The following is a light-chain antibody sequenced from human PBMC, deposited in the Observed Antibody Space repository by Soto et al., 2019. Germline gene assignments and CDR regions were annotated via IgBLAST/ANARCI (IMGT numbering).Light chain of an antibody. CDR2: DDS. CDR3: HVWDSSSEHV. V-gene: IGLV3-21*02. CDR1: NIGSKS. Sequence: SYERTQPPSVSVAPGQTARITCGGNNIGSKSAHWYQQKPGQAPVLVVDDDSDRPSGIPERFSGSNSGNTATLTISRVEAGDEADYFCHVWDSSSEHVFGTGTKVTVL. J-gene: IGLJ1*01.